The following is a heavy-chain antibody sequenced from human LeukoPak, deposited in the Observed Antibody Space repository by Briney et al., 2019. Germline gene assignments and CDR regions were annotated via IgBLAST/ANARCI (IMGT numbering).Heavy chain of an antibody. J-gene: IGHJ4*02. CDR1: GFTFSSYG. CDR3: AKSDSSSWYY. CDR2: ISYDGSNK. Sequence: GRSLRLSCAASGFTFSSYGMHWVRQAPGKGLEWVAVISYDGSNKYYADSVKGRFTISRDNSKNTLYLQMNGLRAEDTAVYYCAKSDSSSWYYWGQGTLVTVSS. V-gene: IGHV3-30*18. D-gene: IGHD6-13*01.